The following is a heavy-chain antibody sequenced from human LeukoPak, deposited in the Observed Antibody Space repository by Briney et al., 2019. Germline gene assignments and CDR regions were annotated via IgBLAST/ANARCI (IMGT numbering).Heavy chain of an antibody. Sequence: ASVKVSCKAYGYTFTDYYMHWVRQAPGQGLEWMGWINPNSGGTNYAQKFQGRVTMTRDTSISTAYMELSSLRSEDTAVYYCVLSNYYDSRRGFDIWGQGTMVTVSS. V-gene: IGHV1-2*02. CDR1: GYTFTDYY. J-gene: IGHJ3*02. CDR2: INPNSGGT. CDR3: VLSNYYDSRRGFDI. D-gene: IGHD3-22*01.